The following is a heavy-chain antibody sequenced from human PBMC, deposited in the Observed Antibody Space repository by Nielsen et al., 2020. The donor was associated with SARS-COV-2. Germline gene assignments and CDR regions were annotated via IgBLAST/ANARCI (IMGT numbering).Heavy chain of an antibody. J-gene: IGHJ6*02. CDR3: ASLGVPLYYGMDV. CDR1: GFTFSSYW. Sequence: GESLKISCAASGFTFSSYWMHWVRQAPGKGLVWVSRINSDGSSTSYADSVKGRFTISRDNAKNTLYLQMNSLRAVDTAVYYCASLGVPLYYGMDVWGQGTTVTVSS. CDR2: INSDGSST. D-gene: IGHD3-10*01. V-gene: IGHV3-74*01.